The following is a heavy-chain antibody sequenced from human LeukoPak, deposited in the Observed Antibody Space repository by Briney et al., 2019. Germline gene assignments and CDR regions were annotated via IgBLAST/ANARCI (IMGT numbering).Heavy chain of an antibody. CDR1: GGTFSSYA. CDR3: ARDPGEFGGADY. CDR2: IIPILGIA. D-gene: IGHD3-16*01. J-gene: IGHJ4*02. Sequence: SVKVSCKASGGTFSSYAMSWVRQAPGQGLEWMGRIIPILGIANYAQKFQGRVTITADKSTSTAYMELSSLRSEDTAVYYCARDPGEFGGADYWGQGTLVTVSS. V-gene: IGHV1-69*04.